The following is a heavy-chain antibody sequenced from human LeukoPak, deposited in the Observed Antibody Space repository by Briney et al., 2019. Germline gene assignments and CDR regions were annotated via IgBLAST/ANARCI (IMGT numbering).Heavy chain of an antibody. CDR1: GGSVSINNYY. D-gene: IGHD6-19*01. J-gene: IGHJ4*02. V-gene: IGHV4-39*02. Sequence: SETLSLACTVSGGSVSINNYYWGWIRHPPGKGLEWIGNIYYTGTTYYNPSLKSRVTISVDTSKNHFSLKLTSVTAADTAVYYCASEGLAVADNFYYWGQGILVAVSS. CDR3: ASEGLAVADNFYY. CDR2: IYYTGTT.